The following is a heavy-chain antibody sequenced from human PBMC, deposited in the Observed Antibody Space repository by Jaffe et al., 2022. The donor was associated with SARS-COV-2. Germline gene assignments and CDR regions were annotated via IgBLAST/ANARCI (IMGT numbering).Heavy chain of an antibody. J-gene: IGHJ4*02. D-gene: IGHD3-22*01. CDR3: ARDSRSEYYYDSSGPAGR. CDR2: INSDGSST. CDR1: GFTFSSYW. Sequence: EVQLVESGGGLVQPGGSLRLSCAASGFTFSSYWMHWVRQAPGKGLVWVSRINSDGSSTSYADSVKGRFTISRDNAKNTLYLQMNSLRAEDTAVYYCARDSRSEYYYDSSGPAGRWGQGTLVTVSS. V-gene: IGHV3-74*01.